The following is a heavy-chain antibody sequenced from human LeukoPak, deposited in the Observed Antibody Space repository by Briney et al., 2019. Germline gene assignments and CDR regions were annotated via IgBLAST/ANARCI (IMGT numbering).Heavy chain of an antibody. Sequence: SKTLSLTCTVSGGSINNNAYYWAWIRQSPGKGLEWIGSIYYSGTILNNPSLKSRITLSIDTATNQFSLNLKSVTAADTAVYYCARVWVFGDYGLDYWGQGTLVTVSS. J-gene: IGHJ4*02. V-gene: IGHV4-39*07. CDR2: IYYSGTI. D-gene: IGHD4-17*01. CDR1: GGSINNNAYY. CDR3: ARVWVFGDYGLDY.